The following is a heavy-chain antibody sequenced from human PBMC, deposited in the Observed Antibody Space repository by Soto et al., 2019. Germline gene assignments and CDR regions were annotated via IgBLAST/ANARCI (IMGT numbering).Heavy chain of an antibody. CDR1: GFTFSSYA. V-gene: IGHV3-23*01. CDR3: AKSKSRAVATLRYLFAS. Sequence: GGSLRLSCAASGFTFSSYAMSWVRQAPGKGLEWVSAISGSGGSTYYADSVKGRFTISRDNSKNTLYLQMNSLRAEDTAVYYCAKSKSRAVATLRYLFASRARGPLVPVSS. J-gene: IGHJ4*02. CDR2: ISGSGGST. D-gene: IGHD3-9*01.